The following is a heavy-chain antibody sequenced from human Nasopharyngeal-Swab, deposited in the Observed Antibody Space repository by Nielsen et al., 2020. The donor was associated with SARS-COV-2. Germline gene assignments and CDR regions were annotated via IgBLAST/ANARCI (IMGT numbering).Heavy chain of an antibody. V-gene: IGHV3-9*01. CDR3: VKDMALNYYTLRGGALDV. CDR1: GFTFGSYA. J-gene: IGHJ6*02. CDR2: ISCNSSDI. Sequence: GGSLRLSCAASGFTFGSYAMHWVRQAPGKGLEWVSGISCNSSDIDYGDAVKGRFYISRDNSKNSLYLQMNSLRPEDTALYYCVKDMALNYYTLRGGALDVWGQGTTVTVYS. D-gene: IGHD3-9*01.